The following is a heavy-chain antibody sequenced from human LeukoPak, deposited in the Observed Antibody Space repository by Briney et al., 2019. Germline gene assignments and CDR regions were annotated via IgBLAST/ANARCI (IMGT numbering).Heavy chain of an antibody. J-gene: IGHJ4*02. Sequence: GASVKVSGKVSGYTLTELSMHWVRQAPGKGLEWMGGFDPEDGETIYAQKFQGRVTMTEDTSTDTAYMELSSLRSEDTAVYYCATGRFSGSYYGRFAYWGQGTLVTVSS. V-gene: IGHV1-24*01. CDR3: ATGRFSGSYYGRFAY. CDR2: FDPEDGET. D-gene: IGHD1-26*01. CDR1: GYTLTELS.